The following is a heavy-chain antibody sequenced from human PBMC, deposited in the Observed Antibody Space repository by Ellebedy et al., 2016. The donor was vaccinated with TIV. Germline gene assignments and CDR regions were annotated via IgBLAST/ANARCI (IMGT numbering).Heavy chain of an antibody. Sequence: ASVKVSCXASGYTLTNYFIHWVRQAPGQGLEWMGIINPSDSSTTYAQRFQGRFTMTTDTSTITVYMELSSLRSEDTAVYYCARERRHTYYFDYWGQGTLVTVSS. CDR3: ARERRHTYYFDY. J-gene: IGHJ4*02. CDR2: INPSDSST. CDR1: GYTLTNYF. V-gene: IGHV1-46*01.